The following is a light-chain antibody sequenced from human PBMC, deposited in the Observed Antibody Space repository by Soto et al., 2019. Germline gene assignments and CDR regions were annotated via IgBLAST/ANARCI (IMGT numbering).Light chain of an antibody. J-gene: IGKJ3*01. CDR1: QSISSY. Sequence: EIVLTQSPATLSLSPGERATLSCRTSQSISSYLAWYQQKPVQAPRLLIYDASNWVTGFPARFSGSGSGTDFTLTISSLEPEDFAVYYCHQRSTWPFTFGPGTKVDIK. V-gene: IGKV3-11*01. CDR3: HQRSTWPFT. CDR2: DAS.